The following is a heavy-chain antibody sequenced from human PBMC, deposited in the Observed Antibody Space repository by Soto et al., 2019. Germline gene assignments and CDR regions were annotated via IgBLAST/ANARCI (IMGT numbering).Heavy chain of an antibody. CDR3: ARVVPGAEAWFGP. CDR1: GYTFSNYG. Sequence: GASVKVSCKTSGYTFSNYGITWVRQAPGQPLEWLGWISLYSDGTNYAQKLQGRVSMTTDTSTTTAYMGLRSLRSDDTAVYYCARVVPGAEAWFGPWGQGTLVTVSS. D-gene: IGHD2-2*01. J-gene: IGHJ5*02. CDR2: ISLYSDGT. V-gene: IGHV1-18*01.